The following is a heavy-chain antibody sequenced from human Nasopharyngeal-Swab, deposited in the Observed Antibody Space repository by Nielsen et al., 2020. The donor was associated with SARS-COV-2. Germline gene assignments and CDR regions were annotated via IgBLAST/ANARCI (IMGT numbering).Heavy chain of an antibody. CDR3: ARDPDESSSFDP. V-gene: IGHV1-18*01. D-gene: IGHD3-22*01. Sequence: ASVKVSCKTSGYIFNNYGLSWVRQAPGQGLEWMGWISPYYGYTKYAQKVQGRVTLTTDTSTSTAYMELRSLRSDDTAVYYCARDPDESSSFDPWGQGTLVTVSS. CDR1: GYIFNNYG. CDR2: ISPYYGYT. J-gene: IGHJ5*02.